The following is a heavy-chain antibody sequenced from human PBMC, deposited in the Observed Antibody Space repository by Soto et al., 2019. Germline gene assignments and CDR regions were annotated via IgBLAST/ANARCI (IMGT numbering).Heavy chain of an antibody. CDR1: GFTFSSYA. CDR3: AKVLPGVTVTRRAFDY. D-gene: IGHD4-4*01. J-gene: IGHJ4*02. Sequence: GGSLRLSCAASGFTFSSYAMSWVRQAPGKGLEWVSAISGSGGSTYYADSVKGRFTISRDNSKNTLYLQMNSLRAEETAVYYCAKVLPGVTVTRRAFDYWGQGTLVPSPQ. V-gene: IGHV3-23*01. CDR2: ISGSGGST.